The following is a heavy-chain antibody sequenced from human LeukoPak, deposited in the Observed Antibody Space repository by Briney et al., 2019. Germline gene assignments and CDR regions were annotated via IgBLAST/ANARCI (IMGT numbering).Heavy chain of an antibody. CDR2: INPNSGGT. J-gene: IGHJ3*02. Sequence: ASVKVSCKASGYTFTGRYMHWVRQAPGQGPEWMGWINPNSGGTNYAQKFQGRVAMTGDTSISTAYMELSGLRSDDTAVYYCARCSTPHWIFDAFDIWGQGTMVTVSS. CDR3: ARCSTPHWIFDAFDI. CDR1: GYTFTGRY. D-gene: IGHD1-1*01. V-gene: IGHV1-2*02.